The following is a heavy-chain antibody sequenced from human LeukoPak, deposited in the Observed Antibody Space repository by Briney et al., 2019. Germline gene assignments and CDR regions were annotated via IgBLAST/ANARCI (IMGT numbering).Heavy chain of an antibody. J-gene: IGHJ3*02. D-gene: IGHD5-24*01. Sequence: SETLSLTCAVSGYSISSGYYWSWIRQPPGKGLEWIGYIYYSGSTYYNPSLKSRVSISVDTSKNQFSLKLSSVTAADTAVFYCARDRDGYNLDAFDIWGQGTMVTVSS. CDR2: IYYSGST. CDR3: ARDRDGYNLDAFDI. CDR1: GYSISSGYY. V-gene: IGHV4-30-4*08.